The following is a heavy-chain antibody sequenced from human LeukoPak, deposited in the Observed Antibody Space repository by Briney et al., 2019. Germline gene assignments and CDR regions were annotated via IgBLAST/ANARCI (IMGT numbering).Heavy chain of an antibody. CDR1: GGSINSYY. D-gene: IGHD5-18*01. CDR2: IYTSGST. J-gene: IGHJ5*02. V-gene: IGHV4-4*09. CDR3: ARHRPTQYSYGLQNWFDP. Sequence: SETLSLTCTVSGGSINSYYWSWIRQPPGKGLEWIGYIYTSGSTNYNPSLKSRVTISVDTSKNQFSLKLSSVTAADTAVYYCARHRPTQYSYGLQNWFDPWGQGTLVTVSS.